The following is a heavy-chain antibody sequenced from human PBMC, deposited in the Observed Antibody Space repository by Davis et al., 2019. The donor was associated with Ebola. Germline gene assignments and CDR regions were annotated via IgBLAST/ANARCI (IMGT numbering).Heavy chain of an antibody. CDR2: IIPIFGTA. CDR3: ALDYGGNSGYFDY. Sequence: SVKVSCKASGGTFSSYAISWVRQAPGQGLEWMGGIIPIFGTANYAQKFQGRVTITADKSTSTAYMELSSLRSEDTAVYYCALDYGGNSGYFDYWGQGTLVTVSS. D-gene: IGHD4-23*01. CDR1: GGTFSSYA. J-gene: IGHJ4*02. V-gene: IGHV1-69*06.